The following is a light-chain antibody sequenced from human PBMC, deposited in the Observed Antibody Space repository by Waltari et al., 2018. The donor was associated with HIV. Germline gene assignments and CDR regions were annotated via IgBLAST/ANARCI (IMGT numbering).Light chain of an antibody. J-gene: IGLJ2*01. CDR2: QDS. Sequence: SYELTQPPSVSVSPGQTASITCSGDKLGDKSACWYQQKPGPAPVMVMYQDSERPSGIPERFSGSNSGNTATLTISGTQAMDEADYYCQAWDNSTAVFGGGTKLTVL. CDR1: KLGDKS. V-gene: IGLV3-1*01. CDR3: QAWDNSTAV.